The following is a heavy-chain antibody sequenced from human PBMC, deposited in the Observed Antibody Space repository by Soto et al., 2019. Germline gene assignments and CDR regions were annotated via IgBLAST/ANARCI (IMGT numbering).Heavy chain of an antibody. CDR1: GYNFTNYV. CDR3: AREAGVRFLEWLPTYNWFNS. V-gene: IGHV1-3*01. Sequence: GASVKVSCKASGYNFTNYVIHWLRQAPGQRLEWMGLINAGNGDTKYSQTFQGRITTTRDTSASTVHMELRCLRSEDTAVYYCAREAGVRFLEWLPTYNWFNSWGQGTLVTVSS. CDR2: INAGNGDT. J-gene: IGHJ5*01. D-gene: IGHD3-3*01.